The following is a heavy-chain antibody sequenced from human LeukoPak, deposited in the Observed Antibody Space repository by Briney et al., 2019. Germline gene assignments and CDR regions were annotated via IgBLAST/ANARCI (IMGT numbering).Heavy chain of an antibody. CDR2: VYYSGST. CDR3: ARSVVVPAADYYYYYMDV. J-gene: IGHJ6*03. D-gene: IGHD2-2*01. CDR1: GGSISSGGYY. Sequence: PSQTLSLTCTVSGGSISSGGYYWSWIRQHLGKGLEWIGYVYYSGSTYYNPSLKSRVTISVDTSKNQFSLKLSSVTAADTAVYYCARSVVVPAADYYYYYMDVWAKGPRSPSP. V-gene: IGHV4-31*03.